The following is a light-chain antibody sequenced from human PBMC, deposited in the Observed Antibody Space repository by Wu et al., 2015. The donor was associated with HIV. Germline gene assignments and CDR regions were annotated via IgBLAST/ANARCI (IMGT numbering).Light chain of an antibody. CDR1: QGISSY. CDR3: QKYNTAPWT. J-gene: IGKJ1*01. V-gene: IGKV1-8*01. Sequence: IRMTQSPSSLSASTGDRVTITCRASQGISSYLAWYQQKPGKAPNLLIYAASTLQSGVPSRFSGSGSGTDFTLTISSLQPEDVATYYCQKYNTAPWTFGQGTKVEMK. CDR2: AAS.